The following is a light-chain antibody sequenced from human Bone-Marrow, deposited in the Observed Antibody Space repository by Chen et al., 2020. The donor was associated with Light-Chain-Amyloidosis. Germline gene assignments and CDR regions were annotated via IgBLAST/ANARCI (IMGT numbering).Light chain of an antibody. CDR3: KKIDTHPFT. CDR2: ATA. Sequence: DSPSTPSPSPLPSSVGDRVTITCRASHLIRGELDSYQQKPGKAPKLLIYATATLQSGVPARFSGSGSGTEFTRTISSLQPEDFATYYCKKIDTHPFTFGPVTRVDIK. CDR1: HLIRGE. V-gene: IGKV1-9*01. J-gene: IGKJ3*01.